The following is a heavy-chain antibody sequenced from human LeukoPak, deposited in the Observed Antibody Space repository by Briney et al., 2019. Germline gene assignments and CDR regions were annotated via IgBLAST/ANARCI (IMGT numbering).Heavy chain of an antibody. CDR1: GFTFSDHY. CDR2: TRNKVNRYTT. D-gene: IGHD3-3*01. J-gene: IGHJ3*02. Sequence: GGSLRLSCAASGFTFSDHYIDWVRQAPGKGLEWVARTRNKVNRYTTAYAASVTGRFTVSRDDSSNSVYLQMNSLKIEDTAVYYCATVRLRGRVGVVIHDAFDIWGQGTMVTVSS. CDR3: ATVRLRGRVGVVIHDAFDI. V-gene: IGHV3-72*01.